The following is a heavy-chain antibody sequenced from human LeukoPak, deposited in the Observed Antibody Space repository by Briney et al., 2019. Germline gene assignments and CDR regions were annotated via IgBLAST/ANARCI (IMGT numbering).Heavy chain of an antibody. CDR2: ISAYNGNT. Sequence: ASVKVSCKASGYTFTSYGISWVRQAPGQGLEWMGWISAYNGNTNYAQKLQGRGTMTTDTSTSTAYMELRSLRSDDTAVYYCARGGPTPRNVVVAAREYLQLWGQGSLVTVSS. J-gene: IGHJ1*01. V-gene: IGHV1-18*01. CDR3: ARGGPTPRNVVVAAREYLQL. D-gene: IGHD2-21*02. CDR1: GYTFTSYG.